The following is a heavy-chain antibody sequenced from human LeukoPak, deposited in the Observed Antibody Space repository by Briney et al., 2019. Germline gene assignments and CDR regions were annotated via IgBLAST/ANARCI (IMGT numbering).Heavy chain of an antibody. Sequence: GGSLRLSCAASGFTFSSYGMHWVRQAPGKGLECVAVISYDGSIKYYADSVKGRFTISRDNSKNTLYLQMNSLRAEDTAVYYCAKDRAVVFGQEGGFDYWGQGTLVTVSS. CDR2: ISYDGSIK. D-gene: IGHD3-10*02. V-gene: IGHV3-30*18. CDR1: GFTFSSYG. CDR3: AKDRAVVFGQEGGFDY. J-gene: IGHJ4*02.